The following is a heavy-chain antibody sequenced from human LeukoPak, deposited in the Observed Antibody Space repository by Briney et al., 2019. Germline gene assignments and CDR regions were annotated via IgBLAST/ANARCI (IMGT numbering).Heavy chain of an antibody. Sequence: GGSLRLSCAASGFIFSGYGMSWVRQAPGKGLEWVSGINWNGGSTDYGDSVEGRFTISRTNAKNSLYLQMNGLRAEDTALYNCVRDLKRLAAVQPPEFDYRGQGTLVTVSS. CDR3: VRDLKRLAAVQPPEFDY. J-gene: IGHJ4*02. V-gene: IGHV3-20*01. CDR1: GFIFSGYG. D-gene: IGHD6-13*01. CDR2: INWNGGST.